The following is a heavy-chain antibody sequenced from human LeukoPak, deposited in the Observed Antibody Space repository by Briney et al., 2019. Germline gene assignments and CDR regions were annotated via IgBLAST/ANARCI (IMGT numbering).Heavy chain of an antibody. V-gene: IGHV3-9*01. CDR1: GFTFDDYA. J-gene: IGHJ4*02. Sequence: PGRSPRLSCAASGFTFDDYAMHWVRQAPGKGLEWGSGISWSSGNIGYADSVKGRFTISRDNAKNSLYLQMNSLRAEDTALYYCAKGDTASRLGYFDYWGQGTLVTVSS. CDR2: ISWSSGNI. D-gene: IGHD5-18*01. CDR3: AKGDTASRLGYFDY.